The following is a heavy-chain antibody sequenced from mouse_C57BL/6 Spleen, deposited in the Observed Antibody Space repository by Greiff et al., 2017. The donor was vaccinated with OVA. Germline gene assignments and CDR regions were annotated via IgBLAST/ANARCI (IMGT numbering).Heavy chain of an antibody. CDR2: INPSNGGT. J-gene: IGHJ1*03. CDR3: ARSFNWYKYFEV. Sequence: QVQLQQPGTELVKPGASVKLSCTASGYTFTGDWMEWVKQRPGQGLEWIGNINPSNGGTNYNAKFKSKATLTVDKSSSTAYMQLSSLTSEDSAVYYCARSFNWYKYFEVWGTGTTVTVSS. CDR1: GYTFTGDW. D-gene: IGHD4-1*02. V-gene: IGHV1-53*01.